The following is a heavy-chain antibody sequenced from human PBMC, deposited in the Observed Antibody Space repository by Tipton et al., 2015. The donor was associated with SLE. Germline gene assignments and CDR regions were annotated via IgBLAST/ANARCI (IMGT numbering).Heavy chain of an antibody. V-gene: IGHV4-59*11. J-gene: IGHJ4*02. CDR2: IYNSGRT. Sequence: TLSLTCTVSGGSISSHYWNWIRQPPGKGLEWIGNIYNSGRTNYNPSLRRRVTISIDTSKNQFSLQLYFVTAADTAVYYCAREVYRTGSGYYFDYWDQGTLVTVSS. D-gene: IGHD6-19*01. CDR1: GGSISSHY. CDR3: AREVYRTGSGYYFDY.